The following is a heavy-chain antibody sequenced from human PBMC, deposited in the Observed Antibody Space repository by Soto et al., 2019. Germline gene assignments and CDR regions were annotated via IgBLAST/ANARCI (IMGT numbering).Heavy chain of an antibody. CDR3: ARFVRSCSGTTCYTRADV. J-gene: IGHJ6*02. CDR2: MYSSGST. Sequence: PSETLSLTCSVSDGSINSHFWSWIRQPAGKRLEWIGRMYSSGSTIYNPSLKSRVAMSVDTSKNQFSLKLRSVIVADTAVYHCARFVRSCSGTTCYTRADVWGQGTTVTASS. D-gene: IGHD2-2*02. CDR1: DGSINSHF. V-gene: IGHV4-4*07.